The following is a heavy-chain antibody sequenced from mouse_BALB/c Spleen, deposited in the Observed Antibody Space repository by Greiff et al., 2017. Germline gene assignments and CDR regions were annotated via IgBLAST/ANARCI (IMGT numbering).Heavy chain of an antibody. Sequence: QVQLQQSDTELVKPGASVKISCKASGYTFTDHAIHWVKQRPEQGLEWIGYISPGNGDIKYNEKFKGKATLTADKSSSTAYMQLNSLTSEDSAVYFCNLKFITTVVAKRDFDYWGQGTTLTVSS. CDR2: ISPGNGDI. D-gene: IGHD1-1*01. CDR1: GYTFTDHA. J-gene: IGHJ2*01. CDR3: NLKFITTVVAKRDFDY. V-gene: IGHV1S53*03.